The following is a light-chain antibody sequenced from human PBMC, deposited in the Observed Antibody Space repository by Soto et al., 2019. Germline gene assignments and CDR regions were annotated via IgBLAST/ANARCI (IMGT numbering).Light chain of an antibody. V-gene: IGKV1-39*01. CDR3: QHSYRTPYT. J-gene: IGKJ2*01. CDR1: QSISSS. Sequence: DIQMTQSPSSLSASVGDRVTITCRASQSISSSLNWYQQKPGRAPNLLIYTASFLQGGVPSRFSGSRSVTNFNLTITILHREAFATYSCQHSYRTPYTFGQGTKVDIK. CDR2: TAS.